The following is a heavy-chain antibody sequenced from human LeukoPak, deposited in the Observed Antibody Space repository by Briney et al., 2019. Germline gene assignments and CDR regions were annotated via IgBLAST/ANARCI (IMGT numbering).Heavy chain of an antibody. CDR2: IYPGDSDT. CDR1: GNSFTSYW. J-gene: IGHJ4*02. CDR3: ARPDHDYGDYSFDY. Sequence: GGSLKILWKGFGNSFTSYWIGWGRQVPGKSPGVMGIIYPGDSDTRYSPSFQGQVTISADKSISTAYLQWSSLKASDTAMYYCARPDHDYGDYSFDYWGQGTLVTVSS. V-gene: IGHV5-51*01. D-gene: IGHD4-17*01.